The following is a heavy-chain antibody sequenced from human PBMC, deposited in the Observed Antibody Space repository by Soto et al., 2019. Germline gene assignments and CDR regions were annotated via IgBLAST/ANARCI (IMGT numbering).Heavy chain of an antibody. D-gene: IGHD4-17*01. CDR1: GGTFSSYT. J-gene: IGHJ4*02. CDR3: ARDYGDSSFQGISYY. V-gene: IGHV1-69*08. CDR2: IIPILGIA. Sequence: QVQLVQSGAEVKKPGSSVKVSCKASGGTFSSYTISWVRQAPGQGLEWMGRIIPILGIANYAQKFQGRVTITADKSTSTAYMELSSLRSEDTAVYYCARDYGDSSFQGISYYWGQGTLVTVSS.